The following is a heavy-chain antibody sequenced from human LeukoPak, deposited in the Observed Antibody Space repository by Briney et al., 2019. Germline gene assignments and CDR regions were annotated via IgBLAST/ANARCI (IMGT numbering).Heavy chain of an antibody. D-gene: IGHD1-14*01. Sequence: PGGSLRLSCAASGFTFSSYAMHWVRQAPGKGLEWVAVISYDGGNKYYADSVKGRFTISRDNSKNTLYLQMNSLRAEDTAVYYCARDNLYYGMDVWGQGTTVTVSS. CDR2: ISYDGGNK. CDR1: GFTFSSYA. CDR3: ARDNLYYGMDV. V-gene: IGHV3-30-3*01. J-gene: IGHJ6*02.